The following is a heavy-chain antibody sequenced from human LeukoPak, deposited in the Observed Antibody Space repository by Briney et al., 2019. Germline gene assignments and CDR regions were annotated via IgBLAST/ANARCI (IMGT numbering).Heavy chain of an antibody. CDR2: ISPSGGST. D-gene: IGHD1-20*01. V-gene: IGHV1-46*01. CDR1: GYTFTSYY. CDR3: ARDSISGDGAFDI. Sequence: ASVKVSCKASGYTFTSYYMHWVRQAPGQGLEWMGIISPSGGSTSYAQKFQGRVTMTRDTSTSTVYMELSSLRSEDTAVYYCARDSISGDGAFDIWGQGTMVTVSS. J-gene: IGHJ3*02.